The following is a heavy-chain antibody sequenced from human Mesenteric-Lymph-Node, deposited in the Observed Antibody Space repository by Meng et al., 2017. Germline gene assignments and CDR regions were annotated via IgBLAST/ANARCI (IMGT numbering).Heavy chain of an antibody. J-gene: IGHJ4*02. CDR3: ARGRGVLVDSSPRRFDY. CDR2: INHSGST. CDR1: GGSFRGYY. D-gene: IGHD3-22*01. Sequence: QACLLEWGEGLLKPSETLSLTCAVYGGSFRGYYWSWIRQPPGKGLEWIGEINHSGSTNYNPSLKSRVTISVDTSKNQFSLKLSSVTAADTAVYYCARGRGVLVDSSPRRFDYWGQGTLVTVSS. V-gene: IGHV4-34*01.